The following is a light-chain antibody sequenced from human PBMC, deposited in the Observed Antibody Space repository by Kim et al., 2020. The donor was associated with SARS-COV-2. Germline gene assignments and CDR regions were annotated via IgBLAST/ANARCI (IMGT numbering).Light chain of an antibody. J-gene: IGLJ3*02. V-gene: IGLV10-54*01. CDR2: RNN. CDR3: SAWDSSLSVWV. Sequence: QAGLTQPPSVSKGLRQTATLTCTGNSNNVGHQGAAWLQQHQGHPPKLLSYRNNNRPSGISERLSASRSGNTASLTITGLQPEDEADYYCSAWDSSLSVWVFGGGTKLTVL. CDR1: SNNVGHQG.